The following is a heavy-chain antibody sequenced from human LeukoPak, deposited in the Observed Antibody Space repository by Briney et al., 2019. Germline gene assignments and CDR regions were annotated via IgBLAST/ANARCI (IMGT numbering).Heavy chain of an antibody. Sequence: GGSLRLSCAASGFTFDDYTMHWVRQAPGKGLEWVSLISWDGGSTYYADSVKGRFTISRDNSKNSLCLQMNSLRTEDTALYYCAKDISASSSSWYIDYWGQGTLVTVSS. D-gene: IGHD6-13*01. CDR2: ISWDGGST. CDR1: GFTFDDYT. CDR3: AKDISASSSSWYIDY. J-gene: IGHJ4*02. V-gene: IGHV3-43*01.